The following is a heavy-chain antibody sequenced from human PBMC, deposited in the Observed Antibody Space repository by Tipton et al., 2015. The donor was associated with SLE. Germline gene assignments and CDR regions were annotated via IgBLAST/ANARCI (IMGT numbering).Heavy chain of an antibody. Sequence: SLRLSCAASGFTLRSYGMHWVRQAPGKGLEWVAFIRDDGSNKYYADSVKGRFTISRDNSKNTLYLQMNSLRAEDTAVYYCAKGFGSSYGIDYWGQGTLVTVSS. CDR2: IRDDGSNK. CDR1: GFTLRSYG. D-gene: IGHD6-6*01. CDR3: AKGFGSSYGIDY. V-gene: IGHV3-30*02. J-gene: IGHJ4*02.